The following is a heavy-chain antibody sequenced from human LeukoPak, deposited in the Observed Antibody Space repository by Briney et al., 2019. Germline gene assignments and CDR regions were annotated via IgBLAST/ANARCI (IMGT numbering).Heavy chain of an antibody. CDR2: ISYDGGNK. V-gene: IGHV3-30-3*01. Sequence: GRSLRLSCAASGFTFNSYAMHWVHQAPGKGLEWVAVISYDGGNKYYTDSVKGRFTISRDNSKNTLYLQMNSLRAEDTAVFYCAREHGVLRYFDWSLDYWGQGTLVTVSS. D-gene: IGHD3-9*01. CDR1: GFTFNSYA. CDR3: AREHGVLRYFDWSLDY. J-gene: IGHJ4*02.